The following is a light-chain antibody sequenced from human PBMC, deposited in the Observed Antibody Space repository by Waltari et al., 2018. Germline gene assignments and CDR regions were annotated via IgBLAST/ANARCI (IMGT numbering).Light chain of an antibody. CDR3: QTWGTAAHVV. J-gene: IGLJ2*01. Sequence: QLVVTQSPSASASLGASIHLTCTLSSGHSSYAVAWHQQHSQKGPRFLMKLNFDGTHDKGDGVPARFSGSNSGAERYLTISSLQSEDEADYYCQTWGTAAHVVFGGGTKLTVL. V-gene: IGLV4-69*01. CDR1: SGHSSYA. CDR2: LNFDGTH.